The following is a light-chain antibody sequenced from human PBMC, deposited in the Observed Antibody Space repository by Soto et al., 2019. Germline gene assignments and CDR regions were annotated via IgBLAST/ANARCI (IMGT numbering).Light chain of an antibody. CDR3: AAWDDTLSGRGV. CDR2: RNN. CDR1: ITNFGTDY. J-gene: IGLJ3*02. Sequence: QSVLTQPPSASGTAGQRVTISCSGPITNFGTDYVYWFRQLPGMAPKLLIYRNNQRPSGVPDRFSGSKSGTSASLAISGLQSDDEADYYCAAWDDTLSGRGVFGGGNKLTVL. V-gene: IGLV1-47*01.